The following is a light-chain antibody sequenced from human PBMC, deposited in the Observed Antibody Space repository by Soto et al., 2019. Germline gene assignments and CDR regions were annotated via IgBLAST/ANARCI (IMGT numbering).Light chain of an antibody. CDR2: SAS. J-gene: IGKJ1*01. V-gene: IGKV3-15*01. Sequence: EIVMTQSPATLSVSPGETATLSCRASQSVSSDLAWYQQKPGQSPRLLIYSASTRATGIPARFSGSGFGTEFSLIISSLQSEDFALYFCLQYDNWPRTFGQGTKWIS. CDR1: QSVSSD. CDR3: LQYDNWPRT.